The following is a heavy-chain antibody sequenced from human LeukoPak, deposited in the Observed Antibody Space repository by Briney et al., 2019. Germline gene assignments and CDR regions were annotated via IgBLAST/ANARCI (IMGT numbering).Heavy chain of an antibody. CDR3: ARDSVASGSFDI. D-gene: IGHD6-6*01. Sequence: GGSLRLSCVASGFTFNSYWMNWARQAPGKGLEWVATIKQDGSKKHYGDSVKGRFTISRDNAKNSLYLQMSSLRAEDTAVYYCARDSVASGSFDIWGQGTMVTVSS. J-gene: IGHJ3*02. CDR1: GFTFNSYW. V-gene: IGHV3-7*01. CDR2: IKQDGSKK.